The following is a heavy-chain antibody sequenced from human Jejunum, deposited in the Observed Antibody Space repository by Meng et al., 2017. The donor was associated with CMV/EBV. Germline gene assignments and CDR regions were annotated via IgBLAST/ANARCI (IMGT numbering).Heavy chain of an antibody. CDR1: GGSLNSRNYF. CDR2: VSYSGNT. D-gene: IGHD1-7*01. Sequence: CTVSGGSLNSRNYFWAWNRQPPGKGLEWIASVSYSGNTYYNPSLKSRVTISIDTSKNQFSLNLSSVTAADMALYFCARDTLGTTNDYWGQGTLVTVSS. CDR3: ARDTLGTTNDY. J-gene: IGHJ4*02. V-gene: IGHV4-39*07.